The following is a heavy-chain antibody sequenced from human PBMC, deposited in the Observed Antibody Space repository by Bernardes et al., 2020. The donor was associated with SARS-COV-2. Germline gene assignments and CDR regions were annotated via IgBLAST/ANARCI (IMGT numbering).Heavy chain of an antibody. D-gene: IGHD2-2*01. V-gene: IGHV4-34*01. Sequence: SETLSLTCAVNGGSITDYYWSWIRQSPGEGLEWIGEVNESGSTAYNPSLESRVTISVDTSKNLFSLKVTPVTAADTAVYYCSRGGSPRWGSTSCYSCDSGYWFHPWGQGTLVTVSS. CDR3: SRGGSPRWGSTSCYSCDSGYWFHP. CDR1: GGSITDYY. J-gene: IGHJ5*02. CDR2: VNESGST.